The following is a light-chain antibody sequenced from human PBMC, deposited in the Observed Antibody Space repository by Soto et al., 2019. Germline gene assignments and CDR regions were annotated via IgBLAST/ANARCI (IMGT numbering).Light chain of an antibody. CDR1: NSDVGGYNY. CDR3: SSYTSISTLYV. V-gene: IGLV2-14*01. J-gene: IGLJ1*01. Sequence: QSVLTQPASVSGSPGQSITISCTGTNSDVGGYNYVSWYQQHPGKAPELMIYEVSHRPSGVSNRFSGSKSDNTASLTISGLQAEDEADYYCSSYTSISTLYVLGTATKATV. CDR2: EVS.